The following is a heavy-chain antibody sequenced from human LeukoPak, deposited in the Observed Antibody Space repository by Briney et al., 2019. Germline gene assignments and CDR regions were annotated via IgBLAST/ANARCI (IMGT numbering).Heavy chain of an antibody. CDR2: IIPIFGTA. V-gene: IGHV1-69*06. CDR1: GGTFSSYA. J-gene: IGHJ4*02. Sequence: SVKVSCKASGGTFSSYAISWVRQAPGQGLEWMGRIIPIFGTANYAQTFQGRVTITADKSTSTAYMELSSLRSEDTAVYYCTFAYYDFWSGYPHRFDYWGQGTLVTVSS. D-gene: IGHD3-3*01. CDR3: TFAYYDFWSGYPHRFDY.